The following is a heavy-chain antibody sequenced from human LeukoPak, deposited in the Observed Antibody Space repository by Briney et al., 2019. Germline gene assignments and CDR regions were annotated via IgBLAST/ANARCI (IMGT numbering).Heavy chain of an antibody. CDR1: GGSISSGVYY. D-gene: IGHD6-13*01. J-gene: IGHJ4*02. CDR2: IYYSGNT. CDR3: ARVDSSPTHYFDY. Sequence: SETLSLTCTVSGGSISSGVYYWAWIRQPPGKGLEWIGSIYYSGNTYYNPSLKSRVTISVDTSKNKFSLKLISVTAADTAVYYCARVDSSPTHYFDYWGQGTLVTVSS. V-gene: IGHV4-39*01.